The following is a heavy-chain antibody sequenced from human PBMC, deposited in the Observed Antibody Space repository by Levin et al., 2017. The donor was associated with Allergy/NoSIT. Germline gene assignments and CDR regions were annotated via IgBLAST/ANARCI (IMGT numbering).Heavy chain of an antibody. Sequence: LSFSSSFFLFLPPSLTWIRQAPGKGLEWVSYISQSGGTIYYADSVKGRFTISLYPAKNSLYLQMNSLRAEDTAVYYCARDLHHLQLSYWGQGTLVTVSS. CDR1: FFLFLPPS. D-gene: IGHD5-24*01. CDR3: ARDLHHLQLSY. J-gene: IGHJ4*02. V-gene: IGHV3-11*01. CDR2: ISQSGGTI.